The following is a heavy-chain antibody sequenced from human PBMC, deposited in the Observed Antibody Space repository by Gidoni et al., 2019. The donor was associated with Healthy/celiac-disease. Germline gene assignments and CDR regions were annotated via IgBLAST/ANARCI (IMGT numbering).Heavy chain of an antibody. Sequence: VRQAPGKGLEWVSVIYSGGSTYYADSVKGRFTISRDNSKNTLYLQMNSLRAEDTAVYYCARDLSDYGGNGFDPWGQGTLVTVSS. V-gene: IGHV3-53*01. CDR3: ARDLSDYGGNGFDP. D-gene: IGHD4-17*01. CDR2: IYSGGST. J-gene: IGHJ5*02.